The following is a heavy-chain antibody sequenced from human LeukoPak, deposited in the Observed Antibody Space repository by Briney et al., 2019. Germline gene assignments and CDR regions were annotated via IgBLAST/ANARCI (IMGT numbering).Heavy chain of an antibody. Sequence: PSETPSLTCSVSGGSISGHYWTWIRQPPGKGLEWIGRIHYTGKPDYNLSLKSRITISVDTSKNQVSLQVSSVIAADSAIYYCARFGVDYDMDVWGHGTTVTVFS. D-gene: IGHD3-16*01. J-gene: IGHJ6*02. CDR2: IHYTGKP. CDR3: ARFGVDYDMDV. CDR1: GGSISGHY. V-gene: IGHV4-59*11.